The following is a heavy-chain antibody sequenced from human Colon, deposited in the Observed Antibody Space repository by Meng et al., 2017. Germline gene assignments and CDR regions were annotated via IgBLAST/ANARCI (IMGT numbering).Heavy chain of an antibody. V-gene: IGHV4-61*01. CDR1: GGSVSSGTYY. Sequence: QWHLPGSGPGMGRPSETLSLTCTVPGGSVSSGTYYWSWIRQPPGKGLEWIGCIYYSGTTNYNPSLKSRVTISVDTSKNQFSLKLSSVTPADTAVYFCARDRVPGKYWGQGTLVTVSS. CDR3: ARDRVPGKY. CDR2: IYYSGTT. D-gene: IGHD1-14*01. J-gene: IGHJ4*02.